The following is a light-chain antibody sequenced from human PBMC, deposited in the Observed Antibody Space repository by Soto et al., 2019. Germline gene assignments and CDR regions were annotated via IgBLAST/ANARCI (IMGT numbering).Light chain of an antibody. J-gene: IGLJ1*01. CDR2: DGT. Sequence: QSALAQPRSVSGSPGQLLTISCTGTSSDVDDYRYVPWYQQYPGKAPKLVIYDGTKRPSGVPDRFSGSNSGNTASLTISGLQAEDEADYYCCSYVTTPEIFGTGTKVTV. V-gene: IGLV2-11*01. CDR1: SSDVDDYRY. CDR3: CSYVTTPEI.